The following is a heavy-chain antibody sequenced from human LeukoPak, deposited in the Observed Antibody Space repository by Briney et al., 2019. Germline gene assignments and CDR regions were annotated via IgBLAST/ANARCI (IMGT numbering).Heavy chain of an antibody. CDR3: ARPYSMDPGSLDY. J-gene: IGHJ4*02. D-gene: IGHD2/OR15-2a*01. Sequence: GRSLRLSCAASGFTFSSYGMHWVRQAPDKGLEWVAVISYDGSNKYYADSVKGRFTISRDNSKNTLYLQMNSLRAEDTAVYYCARPYSMDPGSLDYWGQGTLVTVSS. CDR2: ISYDGSNK. CDR1: GFTFSSYG. V-gene: IGHV3-30*19.